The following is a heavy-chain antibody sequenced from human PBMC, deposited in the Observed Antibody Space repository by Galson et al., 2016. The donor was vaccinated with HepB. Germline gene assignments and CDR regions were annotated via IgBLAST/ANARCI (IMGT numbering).Heavy chain of an antibody. D-gene: IGHD3-22*01. CDR1: GFTFSDYY. V-gene: IGHV3-11*01. CDR2: ISSSGSGRTI. CDR3: ARVPVKFYDSSGRETNWYFDL. J-gene: IGHJ2*01. Sequence: SLRLSCAASGFTFSDYYMSWIRQAPGKGLEWVSYISSSGSGRTIYYADSVKGRFTISRDNAKNSLYLQMNSLRAEDTAVYYCARVPVKFYDSSGRETNWYFDLWGRGTLVTVSA.